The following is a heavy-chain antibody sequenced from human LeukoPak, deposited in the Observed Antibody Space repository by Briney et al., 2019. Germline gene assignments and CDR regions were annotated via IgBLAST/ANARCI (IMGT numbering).Heavy chain of an antibody. D-gene: IGHD5-18*01. CDR2: INTYNGNI. CDR3: ARDPLTAMVGYADY. CDR1: GYIFTTYG. Sequence: GASVKVSYKASGYIFTTYGISWVRQAPGQGLEWMGWINTYNGNIDYAQKLQGRVTMTTDTSTSTAYMELRSLRSDDTAVYYCARDPLTAMVGYADYWGQGTLVTVSS. V-gene: IGHV1-18*01. J-gene: IGHJ4*02.